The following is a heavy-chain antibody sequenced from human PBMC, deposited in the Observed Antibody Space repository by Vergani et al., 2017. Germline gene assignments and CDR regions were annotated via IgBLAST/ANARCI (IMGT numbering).Heavy chain of an antibody. CDR2: IYNTGTL. CDR1: GGFMPGFY. V-gene: IGHV4-59*01. CDR3: ARYGSANLPSFDY. J-gene: IGHJ4*02. Sequence: QVQLQESGPGVVKPSETLSLTCSVSGGFMPGFYWSWIRQSQGKRLEWIGYIYNTGTLKYNPSLKSRVPISIDTSKNQIPLNLTSVTAADTALYYCARYGSANLPSFDYWGQGTLVTVSS. D-gene: IGHD3-10*01.